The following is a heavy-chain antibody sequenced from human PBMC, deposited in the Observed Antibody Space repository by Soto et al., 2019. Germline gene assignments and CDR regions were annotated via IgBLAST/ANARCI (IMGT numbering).Heavy chain of an antibody. Sequence: EVQLVESGGGLVKPGGSLRLSCAASGFTFSSYSMNWVRQPPGKGLEWVSSISSSSSYIYYADSVKGRFTISRDNAKNSLYLQMNSLRAEDTAVYYCARDHSPHSGSPPFDYWGQGTLVTVSS. D-gene: IGHD1-26*01. CDR3: ARDHSPHSGSPPFDY. J-gene: IGHJ4*02. CDR2: ISSSSSYI. V-gene: IGHV3-21*01. CDR1: GFTFSSYS.